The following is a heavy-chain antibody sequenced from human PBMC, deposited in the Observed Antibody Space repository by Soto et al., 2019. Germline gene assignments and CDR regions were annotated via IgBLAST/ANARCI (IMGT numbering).Heavy chain of an antibody. CDR3: ARDPSPYTSGWYGIDF. V-gene: IGHV3-30-3*01. CDR1: GFMFSSYA. J-gene: IGHJ4*01. Sequence: GGSLRLSCTASGFMFSSYAMLWVRQAPGKGLEWVAAMSYDGTNTYYADSVKGRFTISRDNSKNTLFLQMSSLTADDSAVYYCARDPSPYTSGWYGIDFWGLGTLVTVSS. CDR2: MSYDGTNT. D-gene: IGHD6-19*01.